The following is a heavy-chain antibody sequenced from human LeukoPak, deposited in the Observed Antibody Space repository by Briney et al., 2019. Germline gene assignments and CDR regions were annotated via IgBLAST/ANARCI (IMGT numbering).Heavy chain of an antibody. CDR2: IYTSGST. J-gene: IGHJ6*03. D-gene: IGHD1-26*01. CDR3: ARDRWELLRDYYYYYMDV. V-gene: IGHV4-4*07. CDR1: GDSISSYY. Sequence: SETLSLTCTVSGDSISSYYWSWIRQPAGKGLEWIGRIYTSGSTNYNPSLKSRVTMSVDTSKNQFSLKLSSVTAADTAVYYCARDRWELLRDYYYYYMDVWGKGTTVTVSS.